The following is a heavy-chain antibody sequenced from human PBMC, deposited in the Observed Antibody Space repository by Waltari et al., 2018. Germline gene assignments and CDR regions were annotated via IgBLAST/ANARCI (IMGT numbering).Heavy chain of an antibody. CDR1: GGSISSYY. D-gene: IGHD6-13*01. J-gene: IGHJ6*02. CDR3: ARGSYSSSWSGYYYYGMDV. V-gene: IGHV4-59*01. Sequence: QVQLQESGPGLVKPSETLSLTCTVSGGSISSYYWSWIRTPPGKGLEWIGYIYYSGSTNYNPSLKSRVTISVDTSKNQFSLKLSSVTAADTAVYYCARGSYSSSWSGYYYYGMDVWGQGTTVTVSS. CDR2: IYYSGST.